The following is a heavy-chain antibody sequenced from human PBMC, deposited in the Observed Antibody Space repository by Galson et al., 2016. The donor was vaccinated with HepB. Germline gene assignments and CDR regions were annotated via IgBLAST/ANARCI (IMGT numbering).Heavy chain of an antibody. D-gene: IGHD3-22*01. J-gene: IGHJ6*02. V-gene: IGHV1-58*01. Sequence: SVKVSCKASGFSFISSAVQWVRQARGQRLEWIGWIVVGSGNTNYPQKFQERVTITRDMSTSTAFMELSGLRSEDTAVYYCAAGQLDTSGYYYYNYYGKDVWGQGTTVTVSS. CDR2: IVVGSGNT. CDR1: GFSFISSA. CDR3: AAGQLDTSGYYYYNYYGKDV.